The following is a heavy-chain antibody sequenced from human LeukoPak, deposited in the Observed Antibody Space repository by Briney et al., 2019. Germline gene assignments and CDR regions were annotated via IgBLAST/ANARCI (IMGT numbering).Heavy chain of an antibody. CDR2: IYHSGST. CDR1: GGSISSSNW. J-gene: IGHJ4*02. D-gene: IGHD5-18*01. CDR3: ARDKDHTYGRYFDY. V-gene: IGHV4-4*02. Sequence: PSETLSLTCAVSGGSISSSNWWSWVRQPPGKGLEWIGEIYHSGSTNYNPTLKSRVTISVDKSKNQFSLKLSSVTAADTAVYYCARDKDHTYGRYFDYWGQGTLVTVSS.